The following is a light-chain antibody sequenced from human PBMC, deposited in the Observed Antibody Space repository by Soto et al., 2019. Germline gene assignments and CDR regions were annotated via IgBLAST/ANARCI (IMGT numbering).Light chain of an antibody. Sequence: DIQMTQSPSSLSASVRDRVTITCRASQGISNYLAWYQQKPGKVPKLLIYAASTLQSGVPSWCSGSGSGTDFTLTISSLQHEDVATYCCQKYNSAPRTFGQGTKVEIK. CDR2: AAS. V-gene: IGKV1-27*01. J-gene: IGKJ1*01. CDR3: QKYNSAPRT. CDR1: QGISNY.